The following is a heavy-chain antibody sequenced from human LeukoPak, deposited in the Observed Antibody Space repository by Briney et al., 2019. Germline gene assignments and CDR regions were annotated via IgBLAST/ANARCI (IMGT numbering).Heavy chain of an antibody. Sequence: ASVKVSCKASGYTFTSYGISWVRQAPGQGLEWMGWISAYNGNTNYAQKLQGRVTMTTDTSTSTAYMELRSLRSDDTAVYYCARAKLFNASGGAFDIWGQGTMVTVSS. D-gene: IGHD3-10*01. CDR1: GYTFTSYG. CDR3: ARAKLFNASGGAFDI. J-gene: IGHJ3*02. CDR2: ISAYNGNT. V-gene: IGHV1-18*01.